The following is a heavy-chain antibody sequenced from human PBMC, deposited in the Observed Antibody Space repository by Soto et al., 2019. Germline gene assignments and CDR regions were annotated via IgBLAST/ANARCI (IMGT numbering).Heavy chain of an antibody. CDR3: ARDLWGYCGTDCYPLDV. D-gene: IGHD2-21*02. CDR1: RGSISSYY. J-gene: IGHJ6*02. V-gene: IGHV4-59*01. Sequence: SETLSLTYTVSRGSISSYYWSWIRNPQGKGLESIGYMYNTGSTVYNPSFKSRVTISVDTSKSQFSLRLNSVTAADTAVYYCARDLWGYCGTDCYPLDVWGQGTTVTVSS. CDR2: MYNTGST.